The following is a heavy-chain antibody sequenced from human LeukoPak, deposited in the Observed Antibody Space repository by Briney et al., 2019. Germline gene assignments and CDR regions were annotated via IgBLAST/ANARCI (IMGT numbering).Heavy chain of an antibody. Sequence: GSLRLSCAASGFIFSTYAMSWVRQAPGKGLERIGSIFYSGSTNYNPSLKSRVTISVDTSKSQFSLKLSSVTAADTAVYYCARVGNPLVTVFAWFDPWGQGTLVTVSS. J-gene: IGHJ5*02. CDR2: IFYSGST. CDR1: GFIFSTYA. V-gene: IGHV4-39*07. CDR3: ARVGNPLVTVFAWFDP. D-gene: IGHD3-3*01.